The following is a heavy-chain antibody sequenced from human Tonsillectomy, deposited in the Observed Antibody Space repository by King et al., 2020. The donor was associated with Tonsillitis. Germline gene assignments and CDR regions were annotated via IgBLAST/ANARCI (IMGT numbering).Heavy chain of an antibody. Sequence: VQLVQSGGGVVQPGRSLRLSCAASGFTFRSYGMHWFRQAPGKGPEWVAVIWYDGRNKYYVDSVKGRFTISRDNSKNTLYLQMNSLKAEDTAVYYCARDRGEMATLDYWGQGTLVTVSS. CDR3: ARDRGEMATLDY. CDR2: IWYDGRNK. D-gene: IGHD5-24*01. V-gene: IGHV3-33*01. CDR1: GFTFRSYG. J-gene: IGHJ4*02.